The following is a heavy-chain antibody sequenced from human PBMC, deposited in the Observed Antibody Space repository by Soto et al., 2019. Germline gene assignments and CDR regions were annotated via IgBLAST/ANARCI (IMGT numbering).Heavy chain of an antibody. Sequence: PGGSLRLSCAASGVTFSSYAMHWVRQAPGKGLEWVAVISYDGSNKYYAESVKGRFIISRDKSENTLYLQMNSLRAEDTAVYYCAKDLGSGKPYYYYAMDVWGQGTTVTVSS. J-gene: IGHJ6*02. CDR2: ISYDGSNK. CDR3: AKDLGSGKPYYYYAMDV. V-gene: IGHV3-30*04. D-gene: IGHD3-10*01. CDR1: GVTFSSYA.